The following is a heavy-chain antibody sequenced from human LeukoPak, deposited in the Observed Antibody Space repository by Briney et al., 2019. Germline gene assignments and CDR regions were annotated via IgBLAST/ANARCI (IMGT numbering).Heavy chain of an antibody. CDR2: INHSGST. D-gene: IGHD1-26*01. Sequence: SETLSLTCAVYGGSFSGYYWSWNRQPPGKGLEWIGEINHSGSTNYNPSLKSRVTISVDTSKNQFSLKLSSVTAADTAVYYCARHLGETDYWGQGTLVTVSS. V-gene: IGHV4-34*01. J-gene: IGHJ4*02. CDR3: ARHLGETDY. CDR1: GGSFSGYY.